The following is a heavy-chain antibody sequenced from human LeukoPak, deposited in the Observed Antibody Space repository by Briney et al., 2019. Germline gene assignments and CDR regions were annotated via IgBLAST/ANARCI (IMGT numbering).Heavy chain of an antibody. CDR1: GFTFSSYG. V-gene: IGHV3-23*01. Sequence: PGGSLRLSCAASGFTFSSYGMSWVRQAPGKGLEWVSAISGSGGSTYYADSVKGRFTISRDNSKNTLYLQMNSLRAEDTAVYYCAKGSQYYYDSSGYPYYFDYWGQGTLVTVSS. J-gene: IGHJ4*02. CDR2: ISGSGGST. D-gene: IGHD3-22*01. CDR3: AKGSQYYYDSSGYPYYFDY.